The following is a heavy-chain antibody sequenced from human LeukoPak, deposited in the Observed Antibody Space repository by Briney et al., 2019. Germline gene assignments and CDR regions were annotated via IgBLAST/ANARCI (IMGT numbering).Heavy chain of an antibody. CDR3: ERDSGYPFYFAV. CDR1: GDTFTGYY. J-gene: IGHJ4*02. CDR2: INVKTSAT. Sequence: GASVKVSCKASGDTFTGYYMHWVRLAPVQGLERIGWINVKTSATNYAQKFPGRVPMARDTATSTDYMELSILGSDDTALYYCERDSGYPFYFAVWGRGTLVTVSS. D-gene: IGHD3-22*01. V-gene: IGHV1-2*02.